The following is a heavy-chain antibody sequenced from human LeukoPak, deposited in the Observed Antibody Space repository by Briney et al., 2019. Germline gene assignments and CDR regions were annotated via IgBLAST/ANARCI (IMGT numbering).Heavy chain of an antibody. D-gene: IGHD3-10*01. CDR3: ARLGGYFDY. CDR1: GGSISSHY. Sequence: PSETLSLTCTVSGGSISSHYWSWIRQPPGKGLEWIGYIYYSGSTNYNPSLKSRVTISVDTSKNQFSLKLSSVTAADTAVYYCARLGGYFDYWGQGTLVTVSS. J-gene: IGHJ4*02. CDR2: IYYSGST. V-gene: IGHV4-59*08.